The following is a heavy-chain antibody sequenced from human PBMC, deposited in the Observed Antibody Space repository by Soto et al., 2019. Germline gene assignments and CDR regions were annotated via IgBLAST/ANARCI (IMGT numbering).Heavy chain of an antibody. CDR2: ISTYNGDT. D-gene: IGHD3-3*01. J-gene: IGHJ4*02. Sequence: QVQLAQSGAEVKKPGASVKVSCKASGYPFTTYGISGVRQAPGQGLGWLGWISTYNGDTEYPQSLQGRVTMTRDTSTATAYMELRSLRSDDTAVYYCARVMTTFGVVSKGPDHWGQGTLVTVSS. V-gene: IGHV1-18*04. CDR3: ARVMTTFGVVSKGPDH. CDR1: GYPFTTYG.